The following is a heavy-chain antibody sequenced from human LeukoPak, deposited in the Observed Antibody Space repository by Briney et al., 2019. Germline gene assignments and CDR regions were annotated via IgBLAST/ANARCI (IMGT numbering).Heavy chain of an antibody. CDR3: ARDSQYYDFWSGYYSNWFDP. V-gene: IGHV4-59*01. D-gene: IGHD3-3*01. CDR1: GGSLSSYY. Sequence: SETLSLTCTVSGGSLSSYYWSWIRQPPGKGLEWIGYIYYSGSTNYNPSLKSRVTISVDTSKNQFSLKLSSVTAADTAVYYCARDSQYYDFWSGYYSNWFDPWGQGTLVTVSS. CDR2: IYYSGST. J-gene: IGHJ5*02.